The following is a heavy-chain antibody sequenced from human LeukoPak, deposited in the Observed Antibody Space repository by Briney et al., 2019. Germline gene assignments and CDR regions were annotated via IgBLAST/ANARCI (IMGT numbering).Heavy chain of an antibody. CDR1: GGSISSGDNY. Sequence: PSETLSLTCTVSGGSISSGDNYWRWIRQPPGKVLEWIGYIYYSGSTYYNPSLKSRVTISVDTSKNQFSLKLSSVTAADTAVYYCARGDLYSSSWYNWGQGTLVTVSS. CDR2: IYYSGST. D-gene: IGHD6-13*01. J-gene: IGHJ4*02. V-gene: IGHV4-30-4*08. CDR3: ARGDLYSSSWYN.